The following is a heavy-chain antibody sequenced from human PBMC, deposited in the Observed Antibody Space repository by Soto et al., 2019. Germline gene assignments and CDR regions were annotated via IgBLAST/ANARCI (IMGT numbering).Heavy chain of an antibody. J-gene: IGHJ5*02. CDR1: GGSISSYY. CDR2: IYTSGST. D-gene: IGHD3-3*01. V-gene: IGHV4-4*07. CDR3: ARDIYYDFWSGQASWFDP. Sequence: QVQLQESGPGLVKPSETLSLTCTVSGGSISSYYWSWIRQPAGKGLEWIGRIYTSGSTNYNPSLKSRVTMSVDTSKTQCSLKLSSVTAADTAVYYCARDIYYDFWSGQASWFDPWGQGTLVTVSS.